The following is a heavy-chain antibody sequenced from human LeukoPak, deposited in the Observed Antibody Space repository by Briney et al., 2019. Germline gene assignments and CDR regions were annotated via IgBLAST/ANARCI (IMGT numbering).Heavy chain of an antibody. CDR1: GGSFSGYY. CDR3: ARSADQWLVRVSWFDP. D-gene: IGHD6-19*01. Sequence: SETLSLTCAVYGGSFSGYYWSWIRQPPGKGLEWIGEINHSGSTNYNPSLKSRVTISVDTSKNQFSLKLSSVTAADTAVYYCARSADQWLVRVSWFDPWGQGTLVTVSS. V-gene: IGHV4-34*01. CDR2: INHSGST. J-gene: IGHJ5*02.